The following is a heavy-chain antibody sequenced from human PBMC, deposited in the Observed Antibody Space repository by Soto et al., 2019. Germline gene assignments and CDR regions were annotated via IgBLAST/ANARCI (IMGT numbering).Heavy chain of an antibody. Sequence: QVKLVQSGSEVKEPGYSVRVSCEASGYTFTAYYIHWLRRAPGQGLEWMGWINPKFGDTTYAQDFQGRVSMTRDKSISTVYMELSRLTSDDTAIYYCARNMDYYYGRGSGNGHGVWGQGTTVTVFS. CDR2: INPKFGDT. D-gene: IGHD3-10*02. V-gene: IGHV1-2*02. J-gene: IGHJ6*02. CDR1: GYTFTAYY. CDR3: ARNMDYYYGRGSGNGHGV.